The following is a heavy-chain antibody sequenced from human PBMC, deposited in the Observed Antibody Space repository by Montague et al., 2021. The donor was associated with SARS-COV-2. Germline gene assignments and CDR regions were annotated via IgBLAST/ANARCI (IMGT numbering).Heavy chain of an antibody. CDR3: ARVRAAPAARRMFSLGRSYYGMDV. CDR1: GGSFSGYY. J-gene: IGHJ6*02. Sequence: SETLSLTCAVYGGSFSGYYWSWIRQPPGKGLEWIGEINHSGSTNYNPSLKSRVTISVDTSKNQFSLKLSSVTAADTAVYYCARVRAAPAARRMFSLGRSYYGMDVWGQGTTVTVSS. CDR2: INHSGST. V-gene: IGHV4-34*01. D-gene: IGHD2-2*01.